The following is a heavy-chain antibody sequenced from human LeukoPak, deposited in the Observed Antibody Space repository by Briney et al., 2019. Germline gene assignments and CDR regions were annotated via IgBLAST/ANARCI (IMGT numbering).Heavy chain of an antibody. V-gene: IGHV3-74*01. Sequence: GGSLRLSCAASGFTLSNYWMHWVRQAPGEGLVWVARINSDGGSISYADSVMGRFTISRDNSKNRLYLQMNSLRPEDTAVYYCARDLAPANYGDLEPLDSWGQGTLVTVSS. CDR2: INSDGGSI. D-gene: IGHD4-17*01. CDR3: ARDLAPANYGDLEPLDS. J-gene: IGHJ4*02. CDR1: GFTLSNYW.